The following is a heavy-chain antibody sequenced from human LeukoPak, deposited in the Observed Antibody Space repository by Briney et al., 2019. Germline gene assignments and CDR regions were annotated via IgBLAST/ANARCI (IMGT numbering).Heavy chain of an antibody. CDR3: ARGLVGATPLDY. Sequence: PSETLSLTCAVYGGSFSGYYWSWIRQPPGKGLEWTGEINHSGSTNYNPSLKSRVTISVDTSKNQFSLKLSSVTAADTAVYYCARGLVGATPLDYWGQGTLVTVSS. CDR2: INHSGST. D-gene: IGHD1-26*01. CDR1: GGSFSGYY. J-gene: IGHJ4*02. V-gene: IGHV4-34*01.